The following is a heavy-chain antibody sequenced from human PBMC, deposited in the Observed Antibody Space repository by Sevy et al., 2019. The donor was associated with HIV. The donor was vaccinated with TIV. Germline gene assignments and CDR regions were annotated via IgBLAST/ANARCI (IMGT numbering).Heavy chain of an antibody. D-gene: IGHD5-18*01. CDR3: AKGTRMSDTGPFDY. Sequence: GGSLRLSCAASGFTFSSYAMSWVRQAPGNGLEWVSAISGSGGSTYYADSVKGRFTISRDNSKNTLYLQMNSLRAEDTAVYYCAKGTRMSDTGPFDYWGQGTLVTVSS. CDR2: ISGSGGST. CDR1: GFTFSSYA. J-gene: IGHJ4*02. V-gene: IGHV3-23*01.